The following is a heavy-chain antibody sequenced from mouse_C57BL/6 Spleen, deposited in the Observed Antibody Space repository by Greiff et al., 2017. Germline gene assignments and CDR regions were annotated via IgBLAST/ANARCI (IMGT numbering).Heavy chain of an antibody. CDR3: ARSTTVVATSAMDY. Sequence: QVQLQQSGAELVRPGSSVKLSCKASGYTFTSYWMDWVKQRPGQGLEWIGNIYPSDSETHYNQKFKDKATLTVDKSSSTAYMQLSSLTSEDSAVYYCARSTTVVATSAMDYWGQGTSVTVSS. CDR1: GYTFTSYW. CDR2: IYPSDSET. V-gene: IGHV1-61*01. J-gene: IGHJ4*01. D-gene: IGHD1-1*01.